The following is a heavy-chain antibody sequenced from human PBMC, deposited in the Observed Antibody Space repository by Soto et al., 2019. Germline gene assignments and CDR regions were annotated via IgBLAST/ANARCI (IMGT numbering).Heavy chain of an antibody. CDR1: GVTMCSGEDY. D-gene: IGHD3-22*01. CDR3: ARTYYSDSSGYSDY. J-gene: IGHJ4*02. CDR2: IYYSGRT. V-gene: IGHV4-31*03. Sequence: PSGTMDISRSVSGVTMCSGEDYWRWLRQHPGKGLEWIGYIYYSGRTYYNPSLQSRLTISLDTSKNQFSLKLSSVTAADTAVYYCARTYYSDSSGYSDYWGQGTLVNCSS.